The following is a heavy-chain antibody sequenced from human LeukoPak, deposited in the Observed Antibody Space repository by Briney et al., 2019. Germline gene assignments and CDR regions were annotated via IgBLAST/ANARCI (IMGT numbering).Heavy chain of an antibody. V-gene: IGHV3-21*01. CDR1: GFTFSSYS. CDR2: ISSSSSYI. CDR3: ARELQYYDFWSGHSSSFDY. D-gene: IGHD3-3*01. Sequence: PGGSLRLSCAASGFTFSSYSMNWVHQAPGKGLEWVSSISSSSSYIYYADSVKGRFTISRDNAKNSLYLQMNSLRAEDTAVYYCARELQYYDFWSGHSSSFDYWGQGTLVTVSS. J-gene: IGHJ4*02.